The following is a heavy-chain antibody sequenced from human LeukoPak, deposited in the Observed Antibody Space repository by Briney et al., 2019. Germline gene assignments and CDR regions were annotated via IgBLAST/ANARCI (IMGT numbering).Heavy chain of an antibody. CDR3: ARGDEYTTSP. Sequence: GGSLRLSCAASGFTFSSYAMSWVRQAAGKGLEWVSAISGSGGSTYYADSVKGRFSISRDNAKNSLYLHMNSLRAEDTAVYYCARGDEYTTSPWGQGTLVTVSS. CDR2: ISGSGGST. CDR1: GFTFSSYA. V-gene: IGHV3-23*01. J-gene: IGHJ4*02. D-gene: IGHD2-2*02.